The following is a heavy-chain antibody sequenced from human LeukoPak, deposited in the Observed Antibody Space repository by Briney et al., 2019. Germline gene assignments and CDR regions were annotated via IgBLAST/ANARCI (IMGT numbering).Heavy chain of an antibody. CDR3: ARSPLNYYDSSGYQHY. V-gene: IGHV1-69*13. CDR1: GGTFSSYA. D-gene: IGHD3-22*01. J-gene: IGHJ4*02. CDR2: IIPIFGTA. Sequence: GASVKVSCKASGGTFSSYAISWVRRAPGQGLEWMGGIIPIFGTANYAQKFQGRVTITADESTSTAYMELSSLRSEDTAVYYCARSPLNYYDSSGYQHYWGQGTLVTVSS.